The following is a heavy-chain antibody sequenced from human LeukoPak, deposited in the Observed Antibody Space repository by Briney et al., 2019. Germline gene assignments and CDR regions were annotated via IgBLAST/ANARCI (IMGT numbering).Heavy chain of an antibody. CDR3: ARGRGELLSYNWFDP. Sequence: GGSLRLSCAASGFTFSSYSMNWVRQAPGKGLEWVSSISSSSSYIYYADSVKGRFTISRDNAKNSLYLQMNSLRAEDTAVYYCARGRGELLSYNWFDPWGQGTLVTVSS. CDR2: ISSSSSYI. J-gene: IGHJ5*02. CDR1: GFTFSSYS. V-gene: IGHV3-21*01. D-gene: IGHD1-26*01.